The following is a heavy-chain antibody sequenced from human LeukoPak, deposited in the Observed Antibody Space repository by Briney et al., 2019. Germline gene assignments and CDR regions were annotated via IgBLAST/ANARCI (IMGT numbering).Heavy chain of an antibody. CDR2: IYYTGTT. V-gene: IGHV4-59*11. Sequence: PSETLSLTCTVSGGSLSSHHWSWIRQPPGKGLELIGHIYYTGTTYYNPSLNSRVTISLDTSRNQFSLRLTSVTAADTAVYYCARFSSDCSTASCYLTYWGQGTLVTVSS. CDR3: ARFSSDCSTASCYLTY. CDR1: GGSLSSHH. D-gene: IGHD2-2*01. J-gene: IGHJ4*02.